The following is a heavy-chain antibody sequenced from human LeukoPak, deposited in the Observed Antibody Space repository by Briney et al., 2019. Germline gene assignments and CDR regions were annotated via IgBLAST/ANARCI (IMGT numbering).Heavy chain of an antibody. V-gene: IGHV4-30-4*08. CDR2: IYYSGST. D-gene: IGHD3-10*01. J-gene: IGHJ3*02. CDR3: AREIVVRGVKDAFDI. CDR1: GGSISSGDYY. Sequence: SETLSLTCTVSGGSISSGDYYWSWIRQPPGKGLEWIGYIYYSGSTYYNPSLKSRVTISVDTSKNQFSLKLSSVTAADTAVYYCAREIVVRGVKDAFDIWGQGTMVTVSS.